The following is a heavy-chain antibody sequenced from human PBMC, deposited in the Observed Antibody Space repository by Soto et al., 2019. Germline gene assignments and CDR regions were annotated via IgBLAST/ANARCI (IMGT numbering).Heavy chain of an antibody. CDR3: ARDSGAKLSSS. CDR1: GGTFSSYR. Sequence: SVKVSCKAPGGTFSSYRINWVRQAPGQGLEWVGGIVPIYRTADYAQKFQGRVTITADESARTAYMELRSLKSQDTAVYYCARDSGAKLSSSWGQGTLVTVSS. D-gene: IGHD6-13*01. CDR2: IVPIYRTA. J-gene: IGHJ4*02. V-gene: IGHV1-69*13.